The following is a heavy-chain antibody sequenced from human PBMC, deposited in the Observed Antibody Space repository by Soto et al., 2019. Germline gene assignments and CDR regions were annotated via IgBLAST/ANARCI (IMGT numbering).Heavy chain of an antibody. Sequence: QVQLVQSGGEVKKPGASVKVSCKASGYTFTNYGISWVRQAPGQGLEWMGWINVYNGNTKYAQKXQGRVTMTTDXCTXTXXMGLRSLRSDDTAVYYCARGVGSGSYYNQYNWFDPWGQGTLVTVSS. CDR3: ARGVGSGSYYNQYNWFDP. V-gene: IGHV1-18*01. CDR1: GYTFTNYG. CDR2: INVYNGNT. D-gene: IGHD3-10*01. J-gene: IGHJ5*02.